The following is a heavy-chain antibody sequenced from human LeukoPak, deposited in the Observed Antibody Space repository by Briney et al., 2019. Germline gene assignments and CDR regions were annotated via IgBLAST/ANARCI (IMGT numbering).Heavy chain of an antibody. CDR1: GYTFTGYY. D-gene: IGHD7-27*01. CDR3: AREGLANWGLNWFDP. V-gene: IGHV1-2*02. CDR2: INPNSGGT. J-gene: IGHJ5*02. Sequence: ASVKVSCKASGYTFTGYYMHWVRQAPGQGLEWMGWINPNSGGTNYAQKFQGRVTMTRDTSISTAYMELSRLRSDDTAVYYCAREGLANWGLNWFDPWGQGTLVTVSS.